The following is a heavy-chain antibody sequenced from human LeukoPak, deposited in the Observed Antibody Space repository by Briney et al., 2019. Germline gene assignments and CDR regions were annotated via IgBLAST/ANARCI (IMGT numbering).Heavy chain of an antibody. D-gene: IGHD2-2*02. J-gene: IGHJ5*02. CDR2: ISGSGGST. CDR3: AKGDESRLLLYVSDWFDP. V-gene: IGHV3-23*01. Sequence: GGSLRLSCAASGFTFSSYAMSWVRQAPGKGLEWVSAISGSGGSTYYADSVKGRFTISRDNSKNTLYLQMNSLRAEDTAVYYCAKGDESRLLLYVSDWFDPWGQGTLVTVSS. CDR1: GFTFSSYA.